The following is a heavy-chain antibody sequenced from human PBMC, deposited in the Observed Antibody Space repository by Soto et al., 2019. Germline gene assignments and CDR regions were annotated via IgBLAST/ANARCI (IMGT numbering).Heavy chain of an antibody. J-gene: IGHJ4*02. Sequence: RSLTCTVSGGSISSYYWSWIRQPPGKGLEWIGYIYYSGSTNYNPSLKSRVTISVDTSKNQFSLKLSSVTAADTAVYYCARACSSTSCNWDYWGQGTLVTVSS. D-gene: IGHD2-2*01. CDR2: IYYSGST. V-gene: IGHV4-59*01. CDR1: GGSISSYY. CDR3: ARACSSTSCNWDY.